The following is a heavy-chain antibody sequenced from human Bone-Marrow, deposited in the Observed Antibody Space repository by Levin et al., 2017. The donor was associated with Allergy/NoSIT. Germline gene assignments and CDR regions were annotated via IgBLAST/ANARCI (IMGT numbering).Heavy chain of an antibody. J-gene: IGHJ5*02. V-gene: IGHV4-59*08. D-gene: IGHD5-24*01. CDR1: GGSFSSYF. CDR3: ARQARDGEDWFDP. Sequence: KSSETLSLTCTVSGGSFSSYFWSWIRQPPGKGLEWVGYVRYSGSTKYNPSLKSRVIMSLDTSKNQFSLKLSSVTAADTAVYYCARQARDGEDWFDPWGQGTLVTVSS. CDR2: VRYSGST.